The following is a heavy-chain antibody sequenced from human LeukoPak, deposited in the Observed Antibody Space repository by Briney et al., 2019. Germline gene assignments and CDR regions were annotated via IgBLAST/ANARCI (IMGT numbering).Heavy chain of an antibody. CDR3: ARVNSGYHCTTTNCYVTGWFVP. CDR2: INWYGGST. V-gene: IGHV3-20*04. CDR1: GFTFDDYG. Sequence: PGGSLRLSCAASGFTFDDYGMTWVRQAPGKGLEWVSGINWYGGSTPYADSVKGRFTISRDNAQNSLYLQMNSLRAEDTAFYYCARVNSGYHCTTTNCYVTGWFVPWGEGTLVTVSS. J-gene: IGHJ5*02. D-gene: IGHD2-2*01.